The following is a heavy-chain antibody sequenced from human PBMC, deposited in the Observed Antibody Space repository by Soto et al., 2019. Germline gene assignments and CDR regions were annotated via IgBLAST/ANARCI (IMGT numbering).Heavy chain of an antibody. CDR1: GGSMSNSYYY. CDR3: ARWVEVSLDYFDS. CDR2: VFHNGRT. V-gene: IGHV4-30-4*01. Sequence: QVQLQESGPGLVRPSQTLSLTCTVSGGSMSNSYYYWSWVRQTPGKGLEWMGHVFHNGRTYYNPPLEGRVGXXXDXXRNQFSLGLNSMTVADAAVYYCARWVEVSLDYFDSWGQGIPVTVSS. D-gene: IGHD1-1*01. J-gene: IGHJ4*02.